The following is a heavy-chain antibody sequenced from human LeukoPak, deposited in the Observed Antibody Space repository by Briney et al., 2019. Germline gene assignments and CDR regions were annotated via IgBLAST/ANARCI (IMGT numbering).Heavy chain of an antibody. Sequence: PGGSLRLSCAACGFTFSSYSMNWVRQAPGKGLEWVSSISSSSSYIYYADSVKGRFTISRDNAKNSLYLQMNSLRAEDTAVYYCARSYGDYVPFAYWGQGTLVTVSS. V-gene: IGHV3-21*01. CDR1: GFTFSSYS. CDR2: ISSSSSYI. CDR3: ARSYGDYVPFAY. J-gene: IGHJ4*02. D-gene: IGHD4-17*01.